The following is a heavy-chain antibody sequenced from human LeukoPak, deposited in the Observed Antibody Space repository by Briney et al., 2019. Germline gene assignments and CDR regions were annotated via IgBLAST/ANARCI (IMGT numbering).Heavy chain of an antibody. CDR2: ISGRGNTI. J-gene: IGHJ2*01. CDR3: ARPYCSSTSCYDTVGYFDL. V-gene: IGHV3-48*04. D-gene: IGHD2-2*01. Sequence: PGGSLRLSCAASGFTFSSNNMNWVRQAPGKGLEWVSYISGRGNTIKYADSVKGRFTISRDNAKNSLYLQMNSLRAEDTAVYYCARPYCSSTSCYDTVGYFDLWGRGTLVTVSS. CDR1: GFTFSSNN.